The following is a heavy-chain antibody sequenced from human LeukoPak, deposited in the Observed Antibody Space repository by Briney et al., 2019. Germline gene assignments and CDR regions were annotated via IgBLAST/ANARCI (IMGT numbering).Heavy chain of an antibody. V-gene: IGHV3-30*02. CDR2: IRYDGSKK. D-gene: IGHD5-18*01. Sequence: GGSLRISCTASGFIFSGYDMHWVRQAPGKGVEWVAFIRYDGSKKFYADSVKGRFTISRDNSKNTLFLEVNGLRAVDTAVYYCARRGGDSYGQETHYFDYWGQGTLVTVSS. CDR1: GFIFSGYD. J-gene: IGHJ4*02. CDR3: ARRGGDSYGQETHYFDY.